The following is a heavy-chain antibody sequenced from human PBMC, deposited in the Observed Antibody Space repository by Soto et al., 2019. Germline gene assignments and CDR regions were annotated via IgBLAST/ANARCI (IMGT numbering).Heavy chain of an antibody. CDR2: IYYSGST. V-gene: IGHV4-59*01. Sequence: PSQTLSRTCTVSVGSISSYYWSWIRQPPGKGLEWIGYIYYSGSTNYNPSLKSRVTISVDKSKKQFSLKLSSVTAADTAVYYCASTSIFDNWFDPRGKGTLVTV. CDR1: VGSISSYY. CDR3: ASTSIFDNWFDP. D-gene: IGHD3-3*01. J-gene: IGHJ5*02.